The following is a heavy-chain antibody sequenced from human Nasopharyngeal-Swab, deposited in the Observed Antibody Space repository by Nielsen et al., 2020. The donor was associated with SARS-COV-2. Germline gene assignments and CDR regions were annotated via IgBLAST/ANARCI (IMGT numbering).Heavy chain of an antibody. CDR1: GFIFSDDH. CDR2: ARNGPRGQST. V-gene: IGHV3-72*01. J-gene: IGHJ3*02. Sequence: GGSLRLSCAASGFIFSDDHMDWVRQATGKGLEWIARARNGPRGQSTEYAASVKGRFTISRDDSQNSLFLQMNSLKIDDTAVYYCTRSPLGSVFDSWGHGTAVTVSS. CDR3: TRSPLGSVFDS. D-gene: IGHD5-12*01.